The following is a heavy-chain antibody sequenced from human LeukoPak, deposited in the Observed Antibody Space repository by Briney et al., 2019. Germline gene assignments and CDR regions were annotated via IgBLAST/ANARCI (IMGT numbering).Heavy chain of an antibody. V-gene: IGHV4-4*02. CDR3: ARHGGTRVTLVEVYYFDY. CDR1: GGSISSSNW. D-gene: IGHD4-11*01. J-gene: IGHJ4*02. Sequence: SETLSLTCAVSGGSISSSNWWSWVRRPPGKGLEWIGEIYHSGSTIYNPSLKSRVTISVDKSKNQFSLKLSSVAAADTAVYYCARHGGTRVTLVEVYYFDYWGQGTLVTVSS. CDR2: IYHSGST.